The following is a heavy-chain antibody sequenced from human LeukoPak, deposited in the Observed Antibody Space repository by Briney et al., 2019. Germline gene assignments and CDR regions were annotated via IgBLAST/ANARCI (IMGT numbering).Heavy chain of an antibody. J-gene: IGHJ5*02. CDR2: ISGDNGNT. V-gene: IGHV1-18*01. D-gene: IGHD3-10*01. CDR3: SIDIGYSASRTPTGWVDP. CDR1: GYTFTAYG. Sequence: ASVKVSCKASGYTFTAYGITWLRQAPGQGLEWMGWISGDNGNTNYAQKLQDRVTMTEDRSTDTAYMELSSLRSEDTAMYYCSIDIGYSASRTPTGWVDPWGQGTLVTVSS.